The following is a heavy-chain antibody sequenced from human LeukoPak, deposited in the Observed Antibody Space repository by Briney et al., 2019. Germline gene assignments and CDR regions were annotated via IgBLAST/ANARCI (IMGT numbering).Heavy chain of an antibody. V-gene: IGHV4-39*01. D-gene: IGHD3-22*01. J-gene: IGHJ1*01. CDR1: GDSVSRSDSY. CDR2: IYYRGRT. Sequence: SETLSLTCSVSGDSVSRSDSYWDWIRQPPGKGLEWIGTIYYRGRTYYSPSLKSRVTMSVDPSNNQFSLTLRSVTAADTAVYYCARRRYYDGSGYLEWGQGTLLSVSS. CDR3: ARRRYYDGSGYLE.